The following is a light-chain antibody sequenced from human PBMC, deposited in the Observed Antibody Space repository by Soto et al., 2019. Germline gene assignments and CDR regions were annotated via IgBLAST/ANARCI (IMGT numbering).Light chain of an antibody. J-gene: IGLJ2*01. CDR3: SSYTSDSTLV. V-gene: IGLV2-14*01. CDR1: SSDVGTHNY. Sequence: QSALTQPASVSGSPGQSITISCTGTSSDVGTHNYVSWYQHHPGKAPKLLIYEVSNRPSGVSNRFSGSKSGNTASLTISGLQAEDEADYYCSSYTSDSTLVFGGGTKLTVL. CDR2: EVS.